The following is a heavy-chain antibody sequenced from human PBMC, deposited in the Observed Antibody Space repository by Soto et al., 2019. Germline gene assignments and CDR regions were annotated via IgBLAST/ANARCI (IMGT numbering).Heavy chain of an antibody. CDR1: GYTFTAYY. Sequence: QVQLVQSGAEMKKPGASVKVSCEASGYTFTAYYIHWVRQAPGQGLEWMGWINPNGGGTKYAQKFQGRVNMTRDTSINTAYMALTRLTSDDTAVYYCARAVHTMIQGVRFRVDQWGQGTLVTVSS. J-gene: IGHJ4*02. CDR2: INPNGGGT. D-gene: IGHD3-10*01. CDR3: ARAVHTMIQGVRFRVDQ. V-gene: IGHV1-2*02.